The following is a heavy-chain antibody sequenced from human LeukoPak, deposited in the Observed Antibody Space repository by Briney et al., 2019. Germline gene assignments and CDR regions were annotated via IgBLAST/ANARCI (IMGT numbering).Heavy chain of an antibody. CDR1: GYTFTGYY. CDR2: INPNSGGT. D-gene: IGHD5-24*01. Sequence: VASVKVSCKASGYTFTGYYLHWVRQAPGQGLEWMGWINPNSGGTNYAQTFQGRITMTRDTSITTVYLELSRLRSDDTAVYYCARIGYNHYFDYWGQGTLVTVSS. J-gene: IGHJ4*02. V-gene: IGHV1-2*02. CDR3: ARIGYNHYFDY.